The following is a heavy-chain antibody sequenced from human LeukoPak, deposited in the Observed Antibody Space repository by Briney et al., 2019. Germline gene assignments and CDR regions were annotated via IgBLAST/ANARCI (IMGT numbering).Heavy chain of an antibody. V-gene: IGHV1-2*02. CDR3: ARPYGVNFPYYYYMDV. D-gene: IGHD4-23*01. CDR1: GYTFTGSS. CDR2: INPNSGGT. Sequence: GASVKVSCKASGYTFTGSSMHWVRQAPGQGLEWMGWINPNSGGTNYAQKFQGRVTMTRDTSISTAYMELSRLKSDDTAVYYCARPYGVNFPYYYYMDVWGKGTTVTVSS. J-gene: IGHJ6*03.